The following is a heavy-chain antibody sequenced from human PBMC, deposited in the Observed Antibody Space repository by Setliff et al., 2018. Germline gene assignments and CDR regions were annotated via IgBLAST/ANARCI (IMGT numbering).Heavy chain of an antibody. CDR1: GGSISSPNW. V-gene: IGHV4-4*02. D-gene: IGHD1-26*01. CDR3: ARVAGAKVNYMDV. J-gene: IGHJ6*03. CDR2: IYQSGTT. Sequence: GTLSLTCAVSGGSISSPNWWNWVRQPPGKGLEWIGDIYQSGTTNYNPSLKSRVTISVDTSKNQFSLNLSSVTAADTAVYYCARVAGAKVNYMDVWGKGTTVTVSS.